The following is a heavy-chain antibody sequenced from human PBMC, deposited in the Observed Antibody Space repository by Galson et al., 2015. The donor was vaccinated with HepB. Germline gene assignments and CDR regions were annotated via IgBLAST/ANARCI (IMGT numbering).Heavy chain of an antibody. D-gene: IGHD2-8*01. CDR2: INPNSGGT. CDR3: ARDLYGGYYYYMDV. V-gene: IGHV1-2*04. Sequence: SVKVSYKASGYTFTGYYMHWVRQAPGQGLEWMGWINPNSGGTNYAQKFQGWVTMTRDTSISTAYMELSRLRSDDTAVYCCARDLYGGYYYYMDVWGKGTTVTVSS. J-gene: IGHJ6*03. CDR1: GYTFTGYY.